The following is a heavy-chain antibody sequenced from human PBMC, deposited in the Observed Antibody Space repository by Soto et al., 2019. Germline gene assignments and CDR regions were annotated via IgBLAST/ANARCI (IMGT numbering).Heavy chain of an antibody. J-gene: IGHJ6*02. CDR3: AVERNYYGMDV. CDR2: IIPIFGTA. Sequence: EASVKVSCKASGGTFSSYAISWVRQAPGQGLEWMGGIIPIFGTANYAQKSQGRVTITADESTSTAYMELSSLRSEDTAVYYCAVERNYYGMDVWGQGTTVTVPS. CDR1: GGTFSSYA. V-gene: IGHV1-69*13. D-gene: IGHD6-25*01.